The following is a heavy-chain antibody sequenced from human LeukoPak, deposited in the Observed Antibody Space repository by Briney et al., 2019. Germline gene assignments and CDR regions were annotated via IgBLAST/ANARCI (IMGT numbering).Heavy chain of an antibody. J-gene: IGHJ5*02. CDR1: GFTFSSYA. CDR3: AREKIQLWLNNWFDP. Sequence: GGSLRLSCAASGFTFSSYAMHWVRQAPGKGLEWVAVISYDGSNKYYADSVKGRFTISRDNSKNTLYLQMNSLRAEDTAVYYCAREKIQLWLNNWFDPWGQGTLVTVSS. V-gene: IGHV3-30*04. D-gene: IGHD5-18*01. CDR2: ISYDGSNK.